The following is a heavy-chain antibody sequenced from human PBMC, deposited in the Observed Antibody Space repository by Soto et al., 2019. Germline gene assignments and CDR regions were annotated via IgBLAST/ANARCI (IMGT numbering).Heavy chain of an antibody. V-gene: IGHV3-53*01. CDR3: ARALYYDFWSGYYTGAFAI. CDR1: GFTVSSNY. J-gene: IGHJ3*02. Sequence: EVQLVESGGGLIQPGGSLRLSCAASGFTVSSNYMSWVRQAPGKGLEWVSVIYSGGSTYYADSVKGRFTISRDNSKNTLYLQMNSLRAEDTDVYYCARALYYDFWSGYYTGAFAIWGQGTMVTVSS. CDR2: IYSGGST. D-gene: IGHD3-3*01.